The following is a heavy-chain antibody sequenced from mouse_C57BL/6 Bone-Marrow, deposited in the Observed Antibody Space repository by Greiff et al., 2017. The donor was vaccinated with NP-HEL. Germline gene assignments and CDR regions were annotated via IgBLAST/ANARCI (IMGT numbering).Heavy chain of an antibody. V-gene: IGHV3-8*01. Sequence: SQDLACSVTGYSITSDYWNWIRKFPGNKLEYMGYISYSGSTYYNPSLKSRISITRDTSKNQYYLQLNSVTTEDTATYYCARWPYYGYDRYFDVGGTGTTGTGAS. D-gene: IGHD2-9*01. CDR2: ISYSGST. J-gene: IGHJ1*03. CDR1: GYSITSDY. CDR3: ARWPYYGYDRYFDV.